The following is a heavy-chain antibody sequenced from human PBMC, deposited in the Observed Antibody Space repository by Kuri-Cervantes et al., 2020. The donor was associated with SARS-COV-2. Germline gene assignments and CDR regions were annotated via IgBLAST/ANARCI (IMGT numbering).Heavy chain of an antibody. CDR1: GFTFSSYG. Sequence: GGSLRPSFAAFGFTFSSYGMHWVRQAPGKGLEWVALIWYDGINKYYADSVKGRFTISRDNSKNTLYLQMNSLRAEDTAVYYCARDVRYSGSYQCTSWGQGTVVTVSS. V-gene: IGHV3-33*01. J-gene: IGHJ5*02. CDR2: IWYDGINK. D-gene: IGHD1-26*01. CDR3: ARDVRYSGSYQCTS.